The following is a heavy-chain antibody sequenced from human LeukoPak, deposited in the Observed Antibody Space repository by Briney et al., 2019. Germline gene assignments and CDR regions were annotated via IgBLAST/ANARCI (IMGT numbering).Heavy chain of an antibody. CDR2: FDPEDGET. Sequence: ASVKVSCKVSGHTLTELSMHWVRQAPGKGLEWMGGFDPEDGETICAQKFQGRVTMTEDTSTDTAYMELSSLRSEDTAVYYCATVSYYYDSSDYPSDYWGQGTLVTVSS. J-gene: IGHJ4*02. V-gene: IGHV1-24*01. CDR3: ATVSYYYDSSDYPSDY. CDR1: GHTLTELS. D-gene: IGHD3-22*01.